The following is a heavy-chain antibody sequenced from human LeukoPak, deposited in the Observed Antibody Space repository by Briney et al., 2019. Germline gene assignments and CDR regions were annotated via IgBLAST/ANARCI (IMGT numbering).Heavy chain of an antibody. CDR2: VSGNGDTK. CDR1: GFIVSNNY. CDR3: ARGSTSTAPGWVY. D-gene: IGHD2-21*02. V-gene: IGHV3-23*01. J-gene: IGHJ4*01. Sequence: PGGSLRLSCVASGFIVSNNYMSWVRQAPGKGLEWLSAVSGNGDTKDYVDSVKGRFTISRDNSRNTVHLQIDNLRTEDTAVYYCARGSTSTAPGWVYWGHGTPVTVSS.